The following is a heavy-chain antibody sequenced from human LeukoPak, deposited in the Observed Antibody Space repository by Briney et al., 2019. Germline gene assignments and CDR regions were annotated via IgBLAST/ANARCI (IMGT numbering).Heavy chain of an antibody. CDR1: GFTFSSYA. CDR2: ISSNGGST. CDR3: ARGRHIVVVTADFDY. D-gene: IGHD2-21*02. V-gene: IGHV3-64*01. J-gene: IGHJ4*02. Sequence: GGSLRLSCAASGFTFSSYAMHWVRQAPGKGLEYVSAISSNGGSTYYANSVKGRFTISRDNSKNTLYLQMGSLRAEDMAVYYCARGRHIVVVTADFDYWGQGTLVTVSS.